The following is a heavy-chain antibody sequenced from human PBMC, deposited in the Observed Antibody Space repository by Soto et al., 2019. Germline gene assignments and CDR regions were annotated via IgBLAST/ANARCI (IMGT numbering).Heavy chain of an antibody. V-gene: IGHV5-51*03. J-gene: IGHJ6*02. Sequence: PGEYLKITCKGSGYSFTSYWIGWVRQMPGKGLEWMGIIYPGDSDTRYSPSFQGQVTISADKSISTAYLQWSSLKASDTAMYYCARWTATISGVDEYHYYSGMDVWGQGTTVTVS. CDR2: IYPGDSDT. CDR1: GYSFTSYW. CDR3: ARWTATISGVDEYHYYSGMDV. D-gene: IGHD3-3*01.